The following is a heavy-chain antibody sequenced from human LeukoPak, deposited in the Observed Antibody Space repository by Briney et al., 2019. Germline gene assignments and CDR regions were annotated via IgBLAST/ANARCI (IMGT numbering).Heavy chain of an antibody. CDR1: GFTFDSYA. CDR3: AKNRGGIAAAIEY. J-gene: IGHJ4*02. V-gene: IGHV3-23*01. Sequence: GGSLRLSCAASGFTFDSYAMSWVRQAPGKGLEWVSAISGSGGNTYLAESVKGRFTISRDNSKNTLNLQMNSLRAEDTAIYYCAKNRGGIAAAIEYWGQGTLVTVSS. CDR2: ISGSGGNT. D-gene: IGHD6-13*01.